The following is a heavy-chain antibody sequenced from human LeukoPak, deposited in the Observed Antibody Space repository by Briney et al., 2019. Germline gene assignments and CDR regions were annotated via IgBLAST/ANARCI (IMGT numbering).Heavy chain of an antibody. CDR3: ASGIYSSGWYSFDY. CDR1: GGSISSSSYY. J-gene: IGHJ4*02. Sequence: SETLSLTCTVSGGSISSSSYYWGWIRQPPGKGLEWIGSIYYSGSTYYNPSLKSRVTISVDTSKNQFSLKLSSVTAADTAVYYCASGIYSSGWYSFDYWGQGTLVTVPS. V-gene: IGHV4-39*01. CDR2: IYYSGST. D-gene: IGHD6-19*01.